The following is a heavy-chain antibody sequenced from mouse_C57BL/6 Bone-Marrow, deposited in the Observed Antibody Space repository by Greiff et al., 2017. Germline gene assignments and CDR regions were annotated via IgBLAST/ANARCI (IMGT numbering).Heavy chain of an antibody. CDR3: AREMYYDGSSYFDY. J-gene: IGHJ2*01. D-gene: IGHD1-1*01. Sequence: QVQLQQPGAELVKPGASVKLSCKASGYTFTSYWMHWVKQRPGQGLEWIGMIPPNSGSTNYNEKFKSKATLTVDQSSSTAYMQLSSLTSEDSAVYYCAREMYYDGSSYFDYWGKGTTLTVSS. CDR2: IPPNSGST. CDR1: GYTFTSYW. V-gene: IGHV1-64*01.